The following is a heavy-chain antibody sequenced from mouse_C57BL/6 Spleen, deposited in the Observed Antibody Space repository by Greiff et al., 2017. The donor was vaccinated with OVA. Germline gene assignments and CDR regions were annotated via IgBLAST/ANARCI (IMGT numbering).Heavy chain of an antibody. Sequence: VKLMESGPELVKPGAFVKISCKASGYAFSRCCLNWVKQRPGKGLEWIGRIYPGDGDTNYNGKFKGKATLTADKSSSTAYMQLSSLTSEDSAVYFCARWNSLYAMDYWGQGTSVTVSS. V-gene: IGHV1-82*01. CDR3: ARWNSLYAMDY. CDR2: IYPGDGDT. CDR1: GYAFSRCC. J-gene: IGHJ4*01.